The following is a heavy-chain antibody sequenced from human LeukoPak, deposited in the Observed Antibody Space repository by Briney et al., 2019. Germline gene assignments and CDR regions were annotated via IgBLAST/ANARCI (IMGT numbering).Heavy chain of an antibody. CDR2: IYYSGST. V-gene: IGHV4-59*01. CDR3: ARSTWLLDK. Sequence: SETLSLTCTVSGGSISSYYWSWIRQPPGKGLEWIGHIYYSGSTNYNPSLKSRVTMSIDTSKNQFSLKLSSVTAADTAVYYCARSTWLLDKWGQGTLVTVSS. D-gene: IGHD3-22*01. CDR1: GGSISSYY. J-gene: IGHJ4*02.